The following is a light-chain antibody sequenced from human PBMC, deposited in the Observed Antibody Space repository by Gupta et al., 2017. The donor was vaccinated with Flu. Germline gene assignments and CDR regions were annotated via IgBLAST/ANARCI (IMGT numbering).Light chain of an antibody. CDR2: SNN. CDR1: SSSIGSNS. Sequence: QSVLTQPPSASGTPGQRVTISCSGSSSSIGSNSVYWYQQFPGTAPKLLIYSNNHRPSGVPDRFSGSKSGSSASLAISGPRSEDEADYYCAAWDDSLSGWVFGGGTRLTVL. CDR3: AAWDDSLSGWV. V-gene: IGLV1-47*02. J-gene: IGLJ3*02.